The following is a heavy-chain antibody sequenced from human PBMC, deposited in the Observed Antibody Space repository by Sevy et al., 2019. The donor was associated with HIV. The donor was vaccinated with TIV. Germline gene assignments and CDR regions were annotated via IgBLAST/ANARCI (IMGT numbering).Heavy chain of an antibody. V-gene: IGHV3-11*01. CDR2: ISSSGSTI. Sequence: GGSLRLSCAASGFTFSDYYMSWIRQAPGKGLEWVSYISSSGSTIYYADSVKGRFTISRDNAKNSLYLQMNSLRAEDTAAYYCARGERSSTAYGMDVWGQGTTVTVSS. CDR1: GFTFSDYY. D-gene: IGHD2-2*01. J-gene: IGHJ6*02. CDR3: ARGERSSTAYGMDV.